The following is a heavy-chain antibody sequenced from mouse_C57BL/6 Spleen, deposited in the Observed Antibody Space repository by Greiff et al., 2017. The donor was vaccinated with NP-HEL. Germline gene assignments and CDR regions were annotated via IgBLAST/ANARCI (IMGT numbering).Heavy chain of an antibody. D-gene: IGHD2-3*01. CDR2: IYPRSGNT. Sequence: QVQLKQSGAELARPGASVKLSCKASGYTFTSYGISWVKQRTGQGLEWIGEIYPRSGNTYYNEKFKGKATLTADKSSSTAYMELRSRTSEDSAVYFCARWNDGYSLYFDYWGQGTTLTVSS. J-gene: IGHJ2*01. CDR3: ARWNDGYSLYFDY. CDR1: GYTFTSYG. V-gene: IGHV1-81*01.